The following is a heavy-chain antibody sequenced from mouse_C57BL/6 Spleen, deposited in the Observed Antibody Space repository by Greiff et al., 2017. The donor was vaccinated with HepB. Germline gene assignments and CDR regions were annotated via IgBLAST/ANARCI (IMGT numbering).Heavy chain of an antibody. Sequence: DVMLVESGEGLVKPGGSLKLSCAASGFTFSRYAMSWVRQTPEKRLEWVAYISSGGGYIYYADTVKGRFTISRDNARNTRYLQMSILKSDDTAMYYCTREGLSREAWFAYWGQGTLVTVSA. CDR1: GFTFSRYA. D-gene: IGHD2-2*01. CDR2: ISSGGGYI. V-gene: IGHV5-9-1*02. CDR3: TREGLSREAWFAY. J-gene: IGHJ3*01.